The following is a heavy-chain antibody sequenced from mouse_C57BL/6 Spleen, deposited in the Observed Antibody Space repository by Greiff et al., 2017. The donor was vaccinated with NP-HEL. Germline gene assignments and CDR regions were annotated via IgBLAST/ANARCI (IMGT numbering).Heavy chain of an antibody. Sequence: QVQLQQPGAELVKPGASVKLSCKASGYTFTSYWMQWVKQRPGQGLEWIGEIDPSDSYTNYNQKFKGKAKWTVDTSSSTAYLQLSSLTAEGSAVYYCARTYYSEEAYWGQGTLVTVSA. J-gene: IGHJ3*01. CDR2: IDPSDSYT. CDR3: ARTYYSEEAY. D-gene: IGHD2-12*01. CDR1: GYTFTSYW. V-gene: IGHV1-50*01.